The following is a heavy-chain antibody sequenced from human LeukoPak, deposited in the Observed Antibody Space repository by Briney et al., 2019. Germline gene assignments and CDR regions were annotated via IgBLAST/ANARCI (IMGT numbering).Heavy chain of an antibody. J-gene: IGHJ5*02. D-gene: IGHD4-17*01. Sequence: GGSLRLSCAASGFMLRSSPVNWVRQAPGKGLEWVALISYDGSNIYYADSVKGRFTISRDNSKNTLYLQMSSLRTEDTAVYYCAKAHTVTTLYWFYTWGQGTLVTVSS. CDR1: GFMLRSSP. V-gene: IGHV3-30-3*01. CDR2: ISYDGSNI. CDR3: AKAHTVTTLYWFYT.